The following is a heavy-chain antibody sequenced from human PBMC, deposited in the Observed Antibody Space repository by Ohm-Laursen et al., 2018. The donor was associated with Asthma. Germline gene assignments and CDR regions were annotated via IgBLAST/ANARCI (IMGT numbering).Heavy chain of an antibody. J-gene: IGHJ3*02. CDR2: IYYSGST. D-gene: IGHD1-26*01. V-gene: IGHV4-61*01. CDR3: ARVKDSTTHAFDI. Sequence: GTLSLTCIVSGGSVSSGSYYWSWIRQPPGKGLEWIGYIYYSGSTNYNPSLKSRVTISVDTSKNQFSLKLSSVTAADTAVYYCARVKDSTTHAFDIWGQGTMVTVSS. CDR1: GGSVSSGSYY.